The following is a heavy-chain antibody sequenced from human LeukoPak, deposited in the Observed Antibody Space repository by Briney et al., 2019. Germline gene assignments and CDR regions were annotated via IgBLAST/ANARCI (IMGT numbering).Heavy chain of an antibody. J-gene: IGHJ4*02. CDR1: GDSVSSNSAA. CDR3: ARGVWTTVTTLPLTS. V-gene: IGHV6-1*01. D-gene: IGHD4-17*01. Sequence: SQTLSLTCAIYGDSVSSNSAAWNLIRQSPSRGLEWLGRTYYRSKWYNDYAVSVKSRITMNPDTSKNQFSLQLNSVTPEDTAVYYCARGVWTTVTTLPLTSWGQGTLVTVSS. CDR2: TYYRSKWYN.